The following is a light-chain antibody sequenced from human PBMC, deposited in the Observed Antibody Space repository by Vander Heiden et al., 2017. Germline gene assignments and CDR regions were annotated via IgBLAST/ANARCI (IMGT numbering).Light chain of an antibody. CDR1: NIGSKS. CDR3: QVWDSSSDHRV. V-gene: IGLV3-21*03. J-gene: IGLJ3*02. Sequence: SYVLTQPPSMSVAPGKTARITCGGNNIGSKSVHWYQQKPGQAPVLVVFDDSDRPSGIPERFSGSNSGNTATLTISRVEAGDEADYDCQVWDSSSDHRVFGGGTKVTVL. CDR2: DDS.